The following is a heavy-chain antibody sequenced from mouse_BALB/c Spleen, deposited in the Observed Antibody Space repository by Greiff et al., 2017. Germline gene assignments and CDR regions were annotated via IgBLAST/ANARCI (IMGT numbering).Heavy chain of an antibody. CDR2: ISYSGST. CDR3: ARSDYYGSSFDY. D-gene: IGHD1-1*01. J-gene: IGHJ2*01. Sequence: EVKLMESGPGLVKPSQSLSLTCTVTGYSITSDYAWNWIRQFPGNKLEWMGYISYSGSTSYNPSLKSRISITRDTSKNQFFLQLNSVTTEDTATYYCARSDYYGSSFDYWGQGTTLTVSS. CDR1: GYSITSDYA. V-gene: IGHV3-2*02.